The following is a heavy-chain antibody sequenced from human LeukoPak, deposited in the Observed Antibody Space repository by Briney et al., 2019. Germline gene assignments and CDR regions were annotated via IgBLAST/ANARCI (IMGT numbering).Heavy chain of an antibody. D-gene: IGHD1-1*01. J-gene: IGHJ6*02. V-gene: IGHV3-7*01. Sequence: PGGSLRLSCTVSGFTFSGYWMSWVRQAPGKGLEWVANIRDDGGLKNYVDSVKGRFTISRDNAKNSLYLQMNSLRAGDTAVYYCARSKKNWNDASYYYFGMDVWGQGTAVTVSS. CDR1: GFTFSGYW. CDR3: ARSKKNWNDASYYYFGMDV. CDR2: IRDDGGLK.